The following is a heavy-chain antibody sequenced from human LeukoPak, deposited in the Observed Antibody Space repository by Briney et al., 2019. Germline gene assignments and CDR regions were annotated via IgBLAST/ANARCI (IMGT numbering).Heavy chain of an antibody. CDR1: GFPFETNA. CDR2: IGNTET. J-gene: IGHJ4*02. V-gene: IGHV3-23*01. D-gene: IGHD5-18*01. CDR3: AKDWIQFNRVFDCFDS. Sequence: GGSLRFSCATSGFPFETNAMSWVRQAPGKGLEWVATIGNTETFYADSVTGRFTISRDNSKNTVNLQMNRLRVEDTAIYYCAKDWIQFNRVFDCFDSWGQGTLVTVSS.